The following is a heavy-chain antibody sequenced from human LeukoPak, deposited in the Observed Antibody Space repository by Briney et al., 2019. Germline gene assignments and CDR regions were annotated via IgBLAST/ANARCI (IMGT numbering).Heavy chain of an antibody. J-gene: IGHJ4*02. D-gene: IGHD3-10*01. Sequence: ASVKVSCKASGYTFTGYYMHWVRQAPGQGLEWMGWINPNSGGTNYAQKFQGRVTMTRNTSISTAYMELSSLRSEDTAVYYSARALPSYYGSGSPDDYWGQGTLVTVSS. V-gene: IGHV1-2*02. CDR3: ARALPSYYGSGSPDDY. CDR1: GYTFTGYY. CDR2: INPNSGGT.